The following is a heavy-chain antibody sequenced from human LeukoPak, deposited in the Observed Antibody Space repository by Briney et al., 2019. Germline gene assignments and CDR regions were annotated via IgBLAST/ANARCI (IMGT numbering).Heavy chain of an antibody. Sequence: GGSLRLSCAASGFTFSSYWMSWVRQAPGKGLEWVANIKQDGSEKYYVDSVKGRFTISRDNAKNSLYLQMNSLRAEDTAVYYCARLGHSSSSETFDPWGQGTLVTVSS. CDR1: GFTFSSYW. V-gene: IGHV3-7*01. CDR2: IKQDGSEK. D-gene: IGHD6-6*01. J-gene: IGHJ5*02. CDR3: ARLGHSSSSETFDP.